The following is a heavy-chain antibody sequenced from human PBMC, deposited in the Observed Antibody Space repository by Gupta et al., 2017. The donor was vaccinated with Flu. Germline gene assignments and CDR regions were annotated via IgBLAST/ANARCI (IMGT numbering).Heavy chain of an antibody. CDR2: MNPNRGQT. J-gene: IGHJ3*02. V-gene: IGHV1-8*01. CDR3: ARGSDVYEDRGSLEAIEI. Sequence: YWVRQASGQAPEGLGWMNPNRGQTGYAQKVQGRVSMTRDTSVTTAYMELRGLTSEDTAVYYGARGSDVYEDRGSLEAIEIWGQGTKVIVSS. D-gene: IGHD3-3*01.